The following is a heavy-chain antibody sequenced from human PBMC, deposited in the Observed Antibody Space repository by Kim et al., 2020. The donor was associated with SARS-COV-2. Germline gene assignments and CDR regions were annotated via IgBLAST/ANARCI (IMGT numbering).Heavy chain of an antibody. Sequence: GGSLRLSCAASGFTFDDYAMHWVRQAPGKGLEWVSGISWNSGSIGYADSVKGRFTISRDNAKNSLYLQMNSLRAEDTALYYCAKDAFAAAGTMTYYYYYGMDVWGQGTTVTVSS. V-gene: IGHV3-9*01. CDR3: AKDAFAAAGTMTYYYYYGMDV. CDR1: GFTFDDYA. D-gene: IGHD6-13*01. CDR2: ISWNSGSI. J-gene: IGHJ6*02.